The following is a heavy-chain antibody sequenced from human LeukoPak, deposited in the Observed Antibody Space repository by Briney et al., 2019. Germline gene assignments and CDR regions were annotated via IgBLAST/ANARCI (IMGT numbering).Heavy chain of an antibody. D-gene: IGHD6-19*01. CDR3: ARGRSSGPQFDP. J-gene: IGHJ5*02. Sequence: GASVKVSCKASGYTFTSYDINWVRQATGQGLEWMGWMNPNSGNTGYALKFQGRVTMTRNTSISTAYMELSSLRSEDTAVYYCARGRSSGPQFDPWGQGTLVTVSS. CDR1: GYTFTSYD. CDR2: MNPNSGNT. V-gene: IGHV1-8*01.